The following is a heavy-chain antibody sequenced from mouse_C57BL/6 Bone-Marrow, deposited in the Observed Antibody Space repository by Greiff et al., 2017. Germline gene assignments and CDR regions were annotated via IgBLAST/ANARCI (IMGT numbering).Heavy chain of an antibody. CDR3: ARQDGYYNYYAMDY. CDR2: INSDGGST. V-gene: IGHV5-2*01. Sequence: EVKLMESGGGLVQPGESLKLSCESNEYEFPSHDMSWVRKTPEKRLELVAAINSDGGSTYYPDTMERRFIISRDNTKKTLYLQMSSLRSEYTALYYCARQDGYYNYYAMDYWGQGTSVTVSS. D-gene: IGHD2-3*01. CDR1: EYEFPSHD. J-gene: IGHJ4*01.